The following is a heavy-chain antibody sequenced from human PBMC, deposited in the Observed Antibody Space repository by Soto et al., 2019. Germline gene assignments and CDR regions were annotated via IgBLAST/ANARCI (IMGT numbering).Heavy chain of an antibody. Sequence: SETLSLTCVVSGGSISSDGYSWSWIRQPPGQGLEWIGYIYHTGSTSYNASLKSRVTISVDTSKNQFSLKLSSVTAADTAVYYCARDYGSGSYYGYYYGMDVWGQGTTVTVSS. J-gene: IGHJ6*02. CDR1: GGSISSDGYS. V-gene: IGHV4-30-2*01. CDR3: ARDYGSGSYYGYYYGMDV. D-gene: IGHD3-10*01. CDR2: IYHTGST.